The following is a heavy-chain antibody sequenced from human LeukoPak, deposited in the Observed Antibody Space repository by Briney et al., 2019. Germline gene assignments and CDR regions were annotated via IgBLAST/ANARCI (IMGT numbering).Heavy chain of an antibody. V-gene: IGHV3-30*02. CDR1: GFTFSSYA. D-gene: IGHD3-10*01. J-gene: IGHJ6*04. CDR3: ARSPPFSLLRGAFEMDV. Sequence: PGGSLRLSCAASGFTFSSYAMHWVRQAPGKGLGWVAFIRYDGRNKYYADSVKGRFTISRDNSKNTLYLQMNSLRPEDTAVYYCARSPPFSLLRGAFEMDVWGKGTTVTISS. CDR2: IRYDGRNK.